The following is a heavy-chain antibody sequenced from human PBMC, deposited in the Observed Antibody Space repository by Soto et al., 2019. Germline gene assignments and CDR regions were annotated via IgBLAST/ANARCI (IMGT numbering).Heavy chain of an antibody. CDR1: GFTFSSYS. D-gene: IGHD3-3*01. CDR3: ASNVLRFLEWSSYYYYGMDV. CDR2: ISSSSSYI. Sequence: GGSLRLSCAASGFTFSSYSMNWVRQAPGKGLEWVSSISSSSSYIYYADSVKGRFTISRDNAKNSLYLQMNSLRAEDTAVYYCASNVLRFLEWSSYYYYGMDVWGQGTTVTVSS. J-gene: IGHJ6*02. V-gene: IGHV3-21*01.